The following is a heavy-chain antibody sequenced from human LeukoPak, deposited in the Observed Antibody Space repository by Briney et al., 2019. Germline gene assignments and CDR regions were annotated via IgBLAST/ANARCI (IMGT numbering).Heavy chain of an antibody. V-gene: IGHV3-23*01. D-gene: IGHD5-18*01. CDR1: GLTFSRYA. J-gene: IGHJ4*02. CDR3: AKDIAQGYTFGSIEQDY. CDR2: ISESGSGT. Sequence: QSGGSLRLSCAVSGLTFSRYAMSWVRQAPGKGLEWVSAISESGSGTYYADSVKGRFTISRDNSKDTLSLQVNSLRAEDTAVYYCAKDIAQGYTFGSIEQDYWGQGTLVTVSS.